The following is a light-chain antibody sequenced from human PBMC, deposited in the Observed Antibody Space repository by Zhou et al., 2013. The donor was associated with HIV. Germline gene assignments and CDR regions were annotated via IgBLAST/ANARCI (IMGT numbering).Light chain of an antibody. CDR2: AAS. Sequence: DIQMTQSPSSLSASVGARVTITCRASQSISSYLNWYQQKPGKAPKLLIYAASSLQSGVPSRFSASGSGTDFTLTISSLQPEDVATYYCQRYNNVPFTFGPWDQSGYQT. V-gene: IGKV1-39*01. J-gene: IGKJ3*01. CDR1: QSISSY. CDR3: QRYNNVPFT.